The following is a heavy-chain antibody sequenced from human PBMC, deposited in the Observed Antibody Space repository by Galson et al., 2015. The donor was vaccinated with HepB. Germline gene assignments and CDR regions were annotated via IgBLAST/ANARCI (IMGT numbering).Heavy chain of an antibody. CDR2: ISAYNGNT. CDR3: ARDHCSSTSCYCFGCRVDGRWFDP. Sequence: SVKVSCKASGYTFTSYGISWVRQAPGQGLEWMGWISAYNGNTNYAQKLQGRVTMTTDTSTSTAYMELRSLRSDDTAVYYCARDHCSSTSCYCFGCRVDGRWFDPWGQGTLVTVSS. CDR1: GYTFTSYG. J-gene: IGHJ5*02. V-gene: IGHV1-18*04. D-gene: IGHD2-2*01.